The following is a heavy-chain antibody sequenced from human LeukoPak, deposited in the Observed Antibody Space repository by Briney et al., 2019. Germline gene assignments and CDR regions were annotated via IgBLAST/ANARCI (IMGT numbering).Heavy chain of an antibody. CDR3: ARHPRRLVVVAATPWS. V-gene: IGHV4-39*01. D-gene: IGHD2-15*01. CDR2: IYYSGST. CDR1: GGSISSSSYY. J-gene: IGHJ5*02. Sequence: PSETLSLTCTVSGGSISSSSYYWGWIRQLPGKGLEWIGSIYYSGSTYYNPSLKSRVTISVDTSKNQFSLKLSSVTAADTAVYYCARHPRRLVVVAATPWSWGQGTLVTVSS.